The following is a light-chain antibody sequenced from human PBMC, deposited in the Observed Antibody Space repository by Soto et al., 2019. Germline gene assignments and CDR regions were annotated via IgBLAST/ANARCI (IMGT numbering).Light chain of an antibody. Sequence: QSVLTQPPSVSGSPGQSITISCTGTSSDVGSYNLVSWYQQHPGKAPKLMIYEGSKRPSGVSNRFSGSKSGNTASLTISGLQAEDEADYYCCSYARSSTYVFGTGTKVTVL. J-gene: IGLJ1*01. CDR3: CSYARSSTYV. CDR2: EGS. V-gene: IGLV2-23*01. CDR1: SSDVGSYNL.